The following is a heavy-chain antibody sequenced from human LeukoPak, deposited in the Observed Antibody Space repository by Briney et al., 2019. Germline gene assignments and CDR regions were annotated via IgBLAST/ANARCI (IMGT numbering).Heavy chain of an antibody. J-gene: IGHJ4*02. CDR2: IGGSDGST. CDR1: GFTFSTYA. V-gene: IGHV3-23*01. D-gene: IGHD3-22*01. CDR3: GNRDSSGSYPYYFNC. Sequence: PGGSLRLSCVASGFTFSTYAMSWVRLAPGKGLEWVSAIGGSDGSTYYADSVKGRFTISRDNSKDTLYLQMNSLRAEDTAVYYCGNRDSSGSYPYYFNCGGQGTLVTVSS.